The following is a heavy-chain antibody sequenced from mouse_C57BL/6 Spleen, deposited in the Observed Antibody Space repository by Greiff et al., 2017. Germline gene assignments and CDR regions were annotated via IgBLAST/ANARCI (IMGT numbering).Heavy chain of an antibody. V-gene: IGHV5-6*01. CDR3: ARAYDYDGYYYAMDY. CDR1: GFTFSSYG. D-gene: IGHD2-4*01. CDR2: ISSGGSYT. J-gene: IGHJ4*01. Sequence: EVQVVESGGDLVKPGGSLKLSCAASGFTFSSYGMSWVRQTPDKRLEWVATISSGGSYTYYPASVKGRFTISRDNAKNTLYLQMSSLKSEDTAMYYCARAYDYDGYYYAMDYWGQGTSVTVSS.